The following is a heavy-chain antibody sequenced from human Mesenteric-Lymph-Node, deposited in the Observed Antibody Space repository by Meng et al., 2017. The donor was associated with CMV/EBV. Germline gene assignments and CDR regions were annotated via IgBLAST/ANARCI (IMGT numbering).Heavy chain of an antibody. CDR3: ASSPYYYDSSAPAGPFDY. CDR2: ISYDGSNK. V-gene: IGHV3-30*04. Sequence: GESLKISCAASGFTFSSYAMHWVRQAPGKGLEWVAVISYDGSNKYYADSVKGRFTISRDNSEDTLYLQMNSLRAEDTAVYYCASSPYYYDSSAPAGPFDYWGQGTLVTVSS. CDR1: GFTFSSYA. D-gene: IGHD3-22*01. J-gene: IGHJ4*02.